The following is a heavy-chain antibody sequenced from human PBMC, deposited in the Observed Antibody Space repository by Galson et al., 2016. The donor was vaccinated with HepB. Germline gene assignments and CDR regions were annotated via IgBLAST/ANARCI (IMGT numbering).Heavy chain of an antibody. CDR2: IYSKADCGTI. CDR3: TVESCFYGSASMDP. V-gene: IGHV3-15*01. CDR1: GFTFITFRNAW. D-gene: IGHD3-10*01. J-gene: IGHJ5*02. Sequence: SLRLSCAASGFTFITFRNAWMLWVRQAPGKGLEWVGRIYSKADCGTIDYAAPVKGRFIITSDDSQNTPYLQMNSLRTEDTAIYYCTVESCFYGSASMDPWGQGTLVTVSS.